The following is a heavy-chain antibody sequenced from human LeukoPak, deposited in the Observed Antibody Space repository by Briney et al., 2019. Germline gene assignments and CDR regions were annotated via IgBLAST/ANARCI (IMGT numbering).Heavy chain of an antibody. D-gene: IGHD2-2*01. Sequence: PGGSLRLSCAASGLTFSDYYMSWIRQAPGKGLEWVSYISRSSSYTNYADSVKGRFTISRDNAKNSLYLQMNSLRAEDTAVYYCARGGCSSTSCPLDYWGQGTLVTVSS. CDR1: GLTFSDYY. CDR3: ARGGCSSTSCPLDY. V-gene: IGHV3-11*06. CDR2: ISRSSSYT. J-gene: IGHJ4*02.